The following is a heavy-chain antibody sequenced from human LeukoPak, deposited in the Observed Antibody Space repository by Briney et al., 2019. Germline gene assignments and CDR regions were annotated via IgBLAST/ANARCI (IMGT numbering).Heavy chain of an antibody. CDR1: GGSISSGGYY. V-gene: IGHV4-30-2*01. CDR2: IYHSGST. D-gene: IGHD1-26*01. Sequence: SETLSLTCTVSGGSISSGGYYWSWIRQPPGKGLVWIGYIYHSGSTYYNPSLKSRVTISVDRSKNQFSLKLSSVTAADTAVYYCARSGSYNAFDIWGQGTMVTVSS. CDR3: ARSGSYNAFDI. J-gene: IGHJ3*02.